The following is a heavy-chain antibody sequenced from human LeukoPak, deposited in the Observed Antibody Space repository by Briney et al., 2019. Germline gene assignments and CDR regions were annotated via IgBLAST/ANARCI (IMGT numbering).Heavy chain of an antibody. CDR3: AKDRGVTTNWYFDL. J-gene: IGHJ2*01. Sequence: GGSLRLSCAASGFTFSSYWMSWVRQAPGKGLEWVANIKQDGSEKYYVDSVKGRFTISRDNAKNSLYLQMNSLRAEDTAVYYCAKDRGVTTNWYFDLWGRGTLVTVSS. D-gene: IGHD4-17*01. CDR2: IKQDGSEK. CDR1: GFTFSSYW. V-gene: IGHV3-7*03.